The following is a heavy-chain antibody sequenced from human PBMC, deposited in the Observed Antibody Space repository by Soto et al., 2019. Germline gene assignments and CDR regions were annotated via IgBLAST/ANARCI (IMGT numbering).Heavy chain of an antibody. CDR2: IIPISGTA. CDR3: ARAQGSSTSLEIYYYYYYGMDV. D-gene: IGHD2-2*01. J-gene: IGHJ6*02. CDR1: GGTFSSYA. Sequence: QVQLVQSGAEVKKPGSSVKVSCKASGGTFSSYAISWVRQAPGQGLEWMGGIIPISGTANYAQKFQGRVTITAYDSTSTAYMELSSLRSEDTAVYYCARAQGSSTSLEIYYYYYYGMDVWGQGTTVNVSS. V-gene: IGHV1-69*01.